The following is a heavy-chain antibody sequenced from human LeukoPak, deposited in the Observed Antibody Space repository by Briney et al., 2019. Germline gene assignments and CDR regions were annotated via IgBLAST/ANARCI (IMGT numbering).Heavy chain of an antibody. CDR1: GFTFNSYS. CDR3: ARDGSRGGAPWYYFDY. CDR2: ISSSSSTI. Sequence: RGSLRLSCAASGFTFNSYSMNWVRQAPGKGLEWVSYISSSSSTIYYADSVKGRFTISRDNAKNSLYLQMNSLRAEDTAVYYCARDGSRGGAPWYYFDYWGQGTLVTVSS. V-gene: IGHV3-48*04. D-gene: IGHD1-26*01. J-gene: IGHJ4*02.